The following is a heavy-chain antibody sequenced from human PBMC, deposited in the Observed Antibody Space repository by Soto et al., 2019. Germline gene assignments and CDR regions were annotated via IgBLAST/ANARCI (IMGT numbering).Heavy chain of an antibody. CDR2: IYPGDSDT. CDR1: GYSFTSYW. J-gene: IGHJ4*02. CDR3: ARPQRDGYNSNYYFDY. Sequence: EVQLVQSGAEVKKPGESLKISCKGSGYSFTSYWIGWVRQMPGKGLEWMGIIYPGDSDTRYSPSFQGQVTISADKSISTAYLQWSSLKASDTAMYYCARPQRDGYNSNYYFDYWGQGTLVTVSS. D-gene: IGHD5-12*01. V-gene: IGHV5-51*01.